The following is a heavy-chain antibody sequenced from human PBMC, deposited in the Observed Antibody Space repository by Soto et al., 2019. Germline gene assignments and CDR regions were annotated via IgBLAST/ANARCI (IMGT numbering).Heavy chain of an antibody. CDR3: ARSFWSGYYPPPHYFDY. D-gene: IGHD3-3*01. V-gene: IGHV3-11*01. J-gene: IGHJ4*02. CDR1: GFTFSDFY. CDR2: ISNSGSTI. Sequence: QVQLVESGGGLVKPGGSLRLSCAASGFTFSDFYMSWIRQAPGKGLEWVSYISNSGSTIYYPDSVKGRFTISRDNAKNALYLQIISLRAEDTAVYYCARSFWSGYYPPPHYFDYWGQGTLVTVSS.